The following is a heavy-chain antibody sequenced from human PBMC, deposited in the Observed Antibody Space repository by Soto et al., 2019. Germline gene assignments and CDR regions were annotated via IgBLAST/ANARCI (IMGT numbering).Heavy chain of an antibody. D-gene: IGHD2-2*01. V-gene: IGHV1-3*01. J-gene: IGHJ4*02. CDR2: INAGNGAT. CDR1: GYTFTSVA. Sequence: GASVKVSCKASGYTFTSVAINWLRQAPGQRLEWVGWINAGNGATTYSQNFQGRVTITRDTSANTASMELRRLTSEDTAVYYCARFCSSSLCYAAFDYWGQGVLVTVSS. CDR3: ARFCSSSLCYAAFDY.